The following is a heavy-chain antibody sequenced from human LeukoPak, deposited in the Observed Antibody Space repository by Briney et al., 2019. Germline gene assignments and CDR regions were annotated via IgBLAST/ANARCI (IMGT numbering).Heavy chain of an antibody. CDR2: INPNSGVT. Sequence: ASVKVSCKASGYIFTGYYMHWVRQPPGQGLEWMGWINPNSGVTNYPQNFQGRVNMTRDTSISTAYMELSRLRSDDTAVYYCAREGDSDYGDYCFDYWGQGTLVTVSS. D-gene: IGHD4-17*01. CDR3: AREGDSDYGDYCFDY. CDR1: GYIFTGYY. J-gene: IGHJ4*02. V-gene: IGHV1-2*02.